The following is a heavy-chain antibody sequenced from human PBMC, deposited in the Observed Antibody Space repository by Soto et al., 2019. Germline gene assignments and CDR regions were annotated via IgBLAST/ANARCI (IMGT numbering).Heavy chain of an antibody. CDR3: AKIQNYYDSSGSYPGY. J-gene: IGHJ4*02. D-gene: IGHD3-22*01. V-gene: IGHV3-23*01. Sequence: GGSLRLSCAASGFTFSSYAMSWVRQAPGKGLEWVSAISGSGGSTYYADSVKGRFTISRDNSKNTLYLQMNSLRAEDTAVYYCAKIQNYYDSSGSYPGYWGQGTLVTVSS. CDR2: ISGSGGST. CDR1: GFTFSSYA.